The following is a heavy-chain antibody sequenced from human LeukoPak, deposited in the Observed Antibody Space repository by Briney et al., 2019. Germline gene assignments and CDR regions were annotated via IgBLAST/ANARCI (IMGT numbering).Heavy chain of an antibody. CDR2: IYHSGST. CDR1: GGSISSSNW. CDR3: ARANVSLYYFDY. D-gene: IGHD3-16*01. Sequence: SETLSLTCAVSGGSISSSNWWSWVRQPPGKGLEWIGEIYHSGSTNYNPSLKSRVTISVDKSKNQFSLKLSSVTAADTAVYHCARANVSLYYFDYWGQGTLVTVSS. V-gene: IGHV4-4*02. J-gene: IGHJ4*02.